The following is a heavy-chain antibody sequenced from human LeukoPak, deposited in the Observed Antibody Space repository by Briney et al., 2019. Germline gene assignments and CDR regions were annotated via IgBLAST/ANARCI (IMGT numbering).Heavy chain of an antibody. CDR1: GYTFTSYA. CDR2: INAGNGNT. D-gene: IGHD2-2*02. J-gene: IGHJ3*02. CDR3: ARDVGYCSSTSCYTGAFDI. Sequence: ASVKVSCKVSGYTFTSYAMHWVRQAPGQRLEWMGWINAGNGNTKYSQKFQGRVTITRDTSASTAYMELSSLRSEDTAVYYCARDVGYCSSTSCYTGAFDIWGQGTMVTVSS. V-gene: IGHV1-3*01.